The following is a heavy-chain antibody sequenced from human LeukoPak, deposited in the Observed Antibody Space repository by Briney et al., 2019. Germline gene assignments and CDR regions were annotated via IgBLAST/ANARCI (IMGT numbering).Heavy chain of an antibody. CDR2: IYSGGST. V-gene: IGHV3-66*01. CDR1: GFTVSSNY. Sequence: GGSLRLSCAASGFTVSSNYMSWVRQAPGKGLEWVSVIYSGGSTYYADSVKGRFTISRDNSKNTLHLQMNSLRAEDTAVYYCAREGVGYYYGMDVWGQGTTVTVSS. D-gene: IGHD1-26*01. J-gene: IGHJ6*02. CDR3: AREGVGYYYGMDV.